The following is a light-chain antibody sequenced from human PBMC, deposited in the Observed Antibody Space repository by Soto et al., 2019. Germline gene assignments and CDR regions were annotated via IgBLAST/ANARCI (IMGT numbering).Light chain of an antibody. CDR1: SSDVGGYNY. J-gene: IGLJ2*01. V-gene: IGLV2-14*01. Sequence: QSVLTQPASVSGSPGQSITISCTGTSSDVGGYNYVSWYQLHPGKAPKLIIYEVNNRPSGLSNRFSGSKSGNTASLTISGLQADDEGDYYCSSYAGSNNLLFGGGTKVTVL. CDR2: EVN. CDR3: SSYAGSNNLL.